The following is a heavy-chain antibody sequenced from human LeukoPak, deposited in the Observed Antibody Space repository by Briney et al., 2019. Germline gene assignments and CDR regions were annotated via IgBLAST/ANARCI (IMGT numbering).Heavy chain of an antibody. D-gene: IGHD3-22*01. J-gene: IGHJ4*02. CDR2: IYSGGST. CDR1: GFTVSTNY. Sequence: GGSLGLSCAASGFTVSTNYMSWVRQAPGKGLEWVSVIYSGGSTYYADSEKGRFTISRDNAKNTLHLQMTSLRAEDTAVYYCARGGPDSSDYSSLFDYWGRGILVTVSS. CDR3: ARGGPDSSDYSSLFDY. V-gene: IGHV3-66*01.